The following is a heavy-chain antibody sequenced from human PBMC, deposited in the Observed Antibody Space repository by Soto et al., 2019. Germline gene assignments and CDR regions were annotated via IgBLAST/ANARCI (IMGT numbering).Heavy chain of an antibody. Sequence: GGSLRLSCAASGFTFSSYAMSWVRQAPGKGLEWVSAISGSGGSTYYADSVKGRFTISRDNSKNTLYLQMNSLRAEDTAVYYCAKEGYDFWSGYRERVYFQHWGQGTLVTVSS. CDR2: ISGSGGST. V-gene: IGHV3-23*01. J-gene: IGHJ1*01. D-gene: IGHD3-3*01. CDR3: AKEGYDFWSGYRERVYFQH. CDR1: GFTFSSYA.